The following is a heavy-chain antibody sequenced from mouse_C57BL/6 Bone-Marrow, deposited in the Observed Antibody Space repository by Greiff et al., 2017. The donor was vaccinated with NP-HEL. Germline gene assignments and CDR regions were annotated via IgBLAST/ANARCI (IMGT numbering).Heavy chain of an antibody. D-gene: IGHD2-5*01. J-gene: IGHJ4*01. Sequence: VQLQESGPELVKPGASVKISCKASGYAFSSSWMNWVKQRPGKGLEWIGRIYPGDGDTNYNGKFKGKATLTADKSSSTAYMQLSSLTSEDSAVYVCARSNYSKGYGMDYWGQGTSVTVSS. CDR3: ARSNYSKGYGMDY. CDR2: IYPGDGDT. V-gene: IGHV1-82*01. CDR1: GYAFSSSW.